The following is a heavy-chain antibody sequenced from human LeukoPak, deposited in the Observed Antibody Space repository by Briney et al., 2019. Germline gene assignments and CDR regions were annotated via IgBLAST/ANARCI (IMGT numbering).Heavy chain of an antibody. D-gene: IGHD5-18*01. Sequence: GGSLRLSCAASGFTFSRYAMHWVRQAPGKGLEWVAFIWNDGSNQNYADSVKGRFTISRDNSKNTLYLQMNSLRAEDTAVYYCAREGEAMVTSAFDIWGQGTMVTVSS. CDR2: IWNDGSNQ. V-gene: IGHV3-30*02. CDR3: AREGEAMVTSAFDI. CDR1: GFTFSRYA. J-gene: IGHJ3*02.